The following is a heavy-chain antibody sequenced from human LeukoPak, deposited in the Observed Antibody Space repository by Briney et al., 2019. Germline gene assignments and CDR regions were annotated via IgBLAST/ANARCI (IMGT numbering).Heavy chain of an antibody. J-gene: IGHJ6*02. Sequence: GGSLRLSCAASGFTVSSNYMGWVRQAPGKGLEWVSVIYSGGSTYYADSVKGRFTISRDNSKNTLYLQMNSLRAEDTAVYYCARGVAVAGSMDVWGQGTTVTVSS. CDR3: ARGVAVAGSMDV. D-gene: IGHD6-19*01. CDR2: IYSGGST. V-gene: IGHV3-53*01. CDR1: GFTVSSNY.